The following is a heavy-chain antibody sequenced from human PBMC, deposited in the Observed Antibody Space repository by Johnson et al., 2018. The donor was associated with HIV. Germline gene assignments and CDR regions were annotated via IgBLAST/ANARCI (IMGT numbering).Heavy chain of an antibody. V-gene: IGHV3-11*04. CDR1: GFSFSDYY. D-gene: IGHD4-17*01. Sequence: QVQLVESGGDLVKPGGSLRLSCAASGFSFSDYYMSWIRQAPGKGLQWVSFISSSGVTKYYADSVKGRFTISRDNAKKSLYLQMNSLRAEDTALYYCARDSTPWGGDYVGYAFDIWGQGTMVTVSS. CDR2: ISSSGVTK. J-gene: IGHJ3*02. CDR3: ARDSTPWGGDYVGYAFDI.